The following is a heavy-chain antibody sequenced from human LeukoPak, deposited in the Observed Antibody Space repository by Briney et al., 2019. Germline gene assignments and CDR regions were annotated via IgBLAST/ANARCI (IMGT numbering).Heavy chain of an antibody. CDR3: ARGYRGRDSSVGFDH. Sequence: PGGSLTLSCVVSGFTFSSYWIHGVRQAPGKGLVWVSRINSDGSSTNYADSVKGRFTISRDNAKNTLYLQMNSLRAEDTAVYYCARGYRGRDSSVGFDHWGQGNLVTVSS. J-gene: IGHJ4*02. CDR1: GFTFSSYW. D-gene: IGHD3-16*01. V-gene: IGHV3-74*01. CDR2: INSDGSST.